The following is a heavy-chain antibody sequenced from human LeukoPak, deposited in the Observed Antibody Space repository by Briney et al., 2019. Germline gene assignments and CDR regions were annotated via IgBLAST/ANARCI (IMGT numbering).Heavy chain of an antibody. Sequence: ASVKVSCKASGYTFTGYYMHWVRQAPGQGLEWMGGFDPEDGETIYAQKFQGRVTMTEDTSTDTAYMELSSLRSEDTAVYYCATRRRYSSGWYSGWFDPWGQGTLVTVSS. CDR1: GYTFTGYY. CDR2: FDPEDGET. J-gene: IGHJ5*02. CDR3: ATRRRYSSGWYSGWFDP. D-gene: IGHD6-19*01. V-gene: IGHV1-24*01.